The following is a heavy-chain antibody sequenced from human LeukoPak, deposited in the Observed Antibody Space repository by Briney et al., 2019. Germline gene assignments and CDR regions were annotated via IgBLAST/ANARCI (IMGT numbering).Heavy chain of an antibody. V-gene: IGHV4-34*01. J-gene: IGHJ6*04. CDR2: INHIGST. Sequence: SETLSLTCAVYCGSFSGYYWSWIRQPPGKGLEWIGEINHIGSTNYNPSLKSRVTISVDTSKNQFSLKLSSVTAADTAVYYCARGSTYYYGSGSYSGNYYYGMDVWGKGTTVTVSS. CDR3: ARGSTYYYGSGSYSGNYYYGMDV. CDR1: CGSFSGYY. D-gene: IGHD3-10*01.